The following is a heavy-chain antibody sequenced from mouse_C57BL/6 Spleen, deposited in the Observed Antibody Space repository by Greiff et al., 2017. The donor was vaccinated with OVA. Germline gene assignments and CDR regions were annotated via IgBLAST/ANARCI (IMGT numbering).Heavy chain of an antibody. CDR2: FNPSNGGT. Sequence: QVQLQQPGTELVKPGASVKLSCKASGYTFTSYWMHWVKQRPGQGLEWIGNFNPSNGGTNYNEKFKSKATLTVDKSSSTAYMQLSSLTSEYSAVNYCARGGRGDWYFDVWGTGTTVTVSA. D-gene: IGHD3-3*01. CDR1: GYTFTSYW. CDR3: ARGGRGDWYFDV. V-gene: IGHV1-53*01. J-gene: IGHJ1*03.